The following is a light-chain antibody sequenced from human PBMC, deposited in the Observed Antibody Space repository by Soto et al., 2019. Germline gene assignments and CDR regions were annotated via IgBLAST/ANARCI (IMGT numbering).Light chain of an antibody. Sequence: QSALTQPASVSGSPGQSITISCTGTSSDVGGYNYVSWYQQHPGKAPKLMIYDVSNRPSGVSNRFSGSKSGNTGSLTISGLQAEDEADDYCSSYTSSSTPHVVFGGGTKVTVL. J-gene: IGLJ2*01. CDR2: DVS. CDR1: SSDVGGYNY. CDR3: SSYTSSSTPHVV. V-gene: IGLV2-14*01.